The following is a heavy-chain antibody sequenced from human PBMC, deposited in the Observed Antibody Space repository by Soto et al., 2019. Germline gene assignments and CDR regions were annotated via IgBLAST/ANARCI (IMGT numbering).Heavy chain of an antibody. V-gene: IGHV1-3*01. CDR3: ARRRPGTYGLDY. CDR1: GYTFTNYA. D-gene: IGHD1-7*01. CDR2: INAGNGNT. Sequence: GASVKVSCKASGYTFTNYAMHWVRQAPGQRLEWMGWINAGNGNTMYSQKFQGRVTITRDTSASTAYMELSGLISEDTAVYYCARRRPGTYGLDYWDRGTRVTVSS. J-gene: IGHJ4*02.